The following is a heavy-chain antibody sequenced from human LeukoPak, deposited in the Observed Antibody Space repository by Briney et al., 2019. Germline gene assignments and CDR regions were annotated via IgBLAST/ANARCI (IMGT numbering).Heavy chain of an antibody. V-gene: IGHV3-21*01. CDR3: ARARKAQGQLLGRYYFDY. J-gene: IGHJ4*02. CDR1: GFTFSSYS. Sequence: PGGSLRLSCAASGFTFSSYSMNWVRQTPGKGLEWVSSISSSSSYIYYADSVKGRFTISRDNAKNSLYLQMNSLRAEDTAVYYCARARKAQGQLLGRYYFDYWGQGTLVTVSS. CDR2: ISSSSSYI. D-gene: IGHD1-7*01.